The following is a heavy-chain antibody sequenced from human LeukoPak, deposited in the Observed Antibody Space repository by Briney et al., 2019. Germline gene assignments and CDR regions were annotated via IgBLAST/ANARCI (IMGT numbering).Heavy chain of an antibody. Sequence: GGSLRLSCAASGSTFSSYGMHWVRQAPGKGLEWVAVISYDGSNKYYADSVKGRFTISRDNSKNTLYLQMNSLKAEDTAVYYCAKGYSYEYYFDYWGQGTLVTVSS. CDR2: ISYDGSNK. CDR1: GSTFSSYG. CDR3: AKGYSYEYYFDY. D-gene: IGHD5-18*01. J-gene: IGHJ4*02. V-gene: IGHV3-30*18.